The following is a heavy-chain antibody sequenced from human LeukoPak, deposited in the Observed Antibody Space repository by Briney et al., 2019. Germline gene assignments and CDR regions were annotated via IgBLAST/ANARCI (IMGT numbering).Heavy chain of an antibody. V-gene: IGHV3-15*01. CDR1: GFTFSNAW. CDR3: ARVKLDSSGYWYYYYYMDV. CDR2: IKSKTDGGTT. D-gene: IGHD3-22*01. Sequence: GGSLRLSCAASGFTFSNAWMSWVRQAPGKGLEWVGRIKSKTDGGTTDYAAPVKGRFTISRDDSKNTLYLQMNSLKTEDTAVYYCARVKLDSSGYWYYYYYMDVWGKGTTVTVSS. J-gene: IGHJ6*03.